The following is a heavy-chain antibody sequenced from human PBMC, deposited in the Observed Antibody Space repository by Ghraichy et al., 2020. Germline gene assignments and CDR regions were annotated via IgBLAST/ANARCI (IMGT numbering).Heavy chain of an antibody. J-gene: IGHJ4*02. V-gene: IGHV1-69*13. CDR1: GGTFSSYA. CDR2: IIPIFGTA. Sequence: SVKVSCKASGGTFSSYAISWVRQAPGQGLEWMGGIIPIFGTANYAQKFQGRVTITADESTSTAYMELSSLRSEDTAVYYCAGETYYYDSSGYYENYWGQGTLVTVSS. CDR3: AGETYYYDSSGYYENY. D-gene: IGHD3-22*01.